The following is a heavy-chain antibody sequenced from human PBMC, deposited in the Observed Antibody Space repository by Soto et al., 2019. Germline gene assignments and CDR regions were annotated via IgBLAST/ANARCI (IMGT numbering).Heavy chain of an antibody. J-gene: IGHJ4*02. V-gene: IGHV4-34*01. Sequence: SETLSLTCAVYGGSFSGYYWSWIRQPPGKGLEWIGEIKHSGSTNYNPSHTSRVTISVDTSKNQFSLKLSSVTAADTAVYYCGRGDARRNGYDYWGQGSLVTVCS. CDR3: GRGDARRNGYDY. CDR2: IKHSGST. CDR1: GGSFSGYY. D-gene: IGHD5-12*01.